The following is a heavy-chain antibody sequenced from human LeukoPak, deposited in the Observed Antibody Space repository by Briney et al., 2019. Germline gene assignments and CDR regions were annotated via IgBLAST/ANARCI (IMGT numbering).Heavy chain of an antibody. CDR1: GFTFSSYW. J-gene: IGHJ4*02. CDR2: IKQDGREK. Sequence: GGSLRLSCAASGFTFSSYWVTWVRQAPGKGLEWVANIKQDGREKYYVDSVKGRFTISRDNSKNTLYLQMNSLRAEDTAVYYCARDHRGGQLVPYYFDYWGQGTLVTVSS. V-gene: IGHV3-7*01. CDR3: ARDHRGGQLVPYYFDY. D-gene: IGHD6-13*01.